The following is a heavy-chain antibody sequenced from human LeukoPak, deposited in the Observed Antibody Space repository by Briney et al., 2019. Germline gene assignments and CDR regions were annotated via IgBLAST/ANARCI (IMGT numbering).Heavy chain of an antibody. J-gene: IGHJ4*02. V-gene: IGHV1-2*02. Sequence: ASVTVSCKASGYTFTGYYMHWVRQAPGQGLEWMGWINPNSGGTNFAQKFQGRVTMTRDTSISTAYMEVSRLTSDDTAVYFCARDHAGSGSYYREYLDSWGQGTLVTVSS. CDR1: GYTFTGYY. CDR3: ARDHAGSGSYYREYLDS. D-gene: IGHD3-22*01. CDR2: INPNSGGT.